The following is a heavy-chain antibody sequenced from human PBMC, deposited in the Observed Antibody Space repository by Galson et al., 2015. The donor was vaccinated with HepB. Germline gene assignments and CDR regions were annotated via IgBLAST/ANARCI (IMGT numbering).Heavy chain of an antibody. CDR1: GYTFTGYY. D-gene: IGHD2-15*01. V-gene: IGHV1-2*04. Sequence: SVKVSCKASGYTFTGYYMHWVRQAPGQGLEWMGWINPNSGGTNYAQKFQGWVTMTRDTSISTAYMELSRLRSDDTAVYYCARACSGGSCYFSYGMDVWGQGTTVTVSS. CDR2: INPNSGGT. J-gene: IGHJ6*02. CDR3: ARACSGGSCYFSYGMDV.